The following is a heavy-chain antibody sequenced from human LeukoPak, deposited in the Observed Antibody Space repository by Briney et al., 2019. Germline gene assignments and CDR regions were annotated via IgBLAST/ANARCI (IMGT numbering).Heavy chain of an antibody. J-gene: IGHJ4*02. Sequence: SETLSLTCAVYGGSFSGYYWSWIRQPPGKGLEWIGEINNSGSTNYNPSLKSRVTISVDTSKNQFSLKLSSVTAADTAVYYCARSRSGSYHQYYFDYWGQGTLVTVSS. CDR3: ARSRSGSYHQYYFDY. CDR1: GGSFSGYY. D-gene: IGHD3-10*01. CDR2: INNSGST. V-gene: IGHV4-34*01.